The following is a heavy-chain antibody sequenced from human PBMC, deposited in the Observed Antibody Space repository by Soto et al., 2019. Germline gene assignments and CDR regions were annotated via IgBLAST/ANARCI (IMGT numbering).Heavy chain of an antibody. CDR2: MNPNTGDA. J-gene: IGHJ4*02. CDR1: GYTFISYD. CDR3: ARGNGYMFDY. V-gene: IGHV1-8*01. Sequence: QVQLVQSGAEVKKPGASVKVSCKASGYTFISYDINWVRQATGQGLEWMGWMNPNTGDAGYAQKFQGRVTMTRNTCINTANLELSSLRSEDKAVYLCARGNGYMFDYWRQGTLVTVSS. D-gene: IGHD5-12*01.